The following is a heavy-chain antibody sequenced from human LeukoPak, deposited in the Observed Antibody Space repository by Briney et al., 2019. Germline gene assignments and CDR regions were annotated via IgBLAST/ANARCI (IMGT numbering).Heavy chain of an antibody. CDR1: GFTVSSNY. J-gene: IGHJ4*02. D-gene: IGHD3-22*01. CDR3: ARGPYYYDSSGLHY. V-gene: IGHV3-53*01. CDR2: IYSGGST. Sequence: GGSLRLSCAASGFTVSSNYMSWVRQAPGKGLEWVSVIYSGGSTYYADSVKCRFTISRDNSKNTLYLQMNSLRAEDTAVYYCARGPYYYDSSGLHYWGQGTLVTVSS.